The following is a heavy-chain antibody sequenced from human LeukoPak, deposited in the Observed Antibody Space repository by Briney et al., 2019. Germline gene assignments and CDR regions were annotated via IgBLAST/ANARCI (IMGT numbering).Heavy chain of an antibody. Sequence: GGSLRLSCAASGFTFSSYSMNWVRQAPGKGLEWVSYISSSSNTIYYADSVKGRFTISRDNAKNSLHLQMNSLRDEDTAVYYCARDILTKQAYSGYDNWGQGTLVTVSS. D-gene: IGHD5-12*01. V-gene: IGHV3-48*02. CDR1: GFTFSSYS. CDR2: ISSSSNTI. J-gene: IGHJ4*02. CDR3: ARDILTKQAYSGYDN.